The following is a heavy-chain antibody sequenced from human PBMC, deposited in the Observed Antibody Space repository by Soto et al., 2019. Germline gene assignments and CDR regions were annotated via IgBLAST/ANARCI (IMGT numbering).Heavy chain of an antibody. Sequence: SVKCSCKASGGTFSSYAISWVRQAPGQGLEWMGGIIPIFGTANYAQKFQGRVTITADESTSTAYMELSSLRSEDTAVYYCASSPGGDYVWGSYRPYYFDYWGQGTLVTVSS. V-gene: IGHV1-69*13. CDR1: GGTFSSYA. CDR2: IIPIFGTA. CDR3: ASSPGGDYVWGSYRPYYFDY. D-gene: IGHD3-16*02. J-gene: IGHJ4*02.